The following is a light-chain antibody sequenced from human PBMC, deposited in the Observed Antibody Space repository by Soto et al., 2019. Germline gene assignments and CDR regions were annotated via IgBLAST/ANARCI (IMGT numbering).Light chain of an antibody. CDR1: QGVSSC. Sequence: EIVLTQSPATLSLSPGERATLSCRASQGVSSCLAWYQLKPGQAPRLLIYDASNRATGIPARFSGSGSWTEFTPPLNSLQSEDSAVYYCQRYNDWPLTFGGGTKVDIK. V-gene: IGKV3-11*01. CDR3: QRYNDWPLT. J-gene: IGKJ4*01. CDR2: DAS.